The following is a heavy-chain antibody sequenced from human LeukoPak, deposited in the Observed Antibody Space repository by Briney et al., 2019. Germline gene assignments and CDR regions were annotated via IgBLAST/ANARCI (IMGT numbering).Heavy chain of an antibody. CDR1: GDSITGYY. J-gene: IGHJ4*02. Sequence: SETLSLTCNVSGDSITGYYWNWIRQPPGKGLEWIGYIYYTGSTNSNPSLKSRLTISLDTSKKHFSLKLSSVTAADTAIYYCASSYFYDGNRYFDYWGQGALFTVSS. V-gene: IGHV4-59*08. CDR3: ASSYFYDGNRYFDY. D-gene: IGHD3-22*01. CDR2: IYYTGST.